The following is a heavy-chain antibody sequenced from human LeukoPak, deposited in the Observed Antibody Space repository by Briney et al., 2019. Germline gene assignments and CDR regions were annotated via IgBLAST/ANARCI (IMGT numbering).Heavy chain of an antibody. CDR1: GFTFSSYG. J-gene: IGHJ3*02. CDR2: IWYDGSNK. D-gene: IGHD3-22*01. CDR3: ARKYDSSDLDACDI. V-gene: IGHV3-33*01. Sequence: GSLRLSCAASGFTFSSYGMHWVRQAPGKGLEWVAVIWYDGSNKYYADSVKGRFTISRDNSKNTLYLQMNSLRAEDTAVYYCARKYDSSDLDACDIWGQGTMVTVSS.